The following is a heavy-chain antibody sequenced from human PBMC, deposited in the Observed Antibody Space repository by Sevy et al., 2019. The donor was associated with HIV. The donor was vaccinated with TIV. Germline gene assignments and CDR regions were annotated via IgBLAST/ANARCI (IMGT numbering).Heavy chain of an antibody. J-gene: IGHJ6*02. CDR1: GDSLSSSAQY. D-gene: IGHD1-20*01. CDR3: ARHNSRAVLYYRMDV. V-gene: IGHV4-39*01. CDR2: VYYSGSP. Sequence: SETLSLTCTVSGDSLSSSAQYWGWVRQPPGKGLEWIGSVYYSGSPYYNSSLKSRVTISVDTSKNQFSLKLSSVTAADTAVYYCARHNSRAVLYYRMDVWGQGTTVTVSS.